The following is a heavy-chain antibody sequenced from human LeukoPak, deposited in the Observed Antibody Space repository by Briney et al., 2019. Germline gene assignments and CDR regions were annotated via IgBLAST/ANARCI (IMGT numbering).Heavy chain of an antibody. D-gene: IGHD2-2*02. V-gene: IGHV3-7*01. CDR2: IKQDGSEK. CDR3: ARDVSCSSTSCYTGNWLDP. J-gene: IGHJ5*02. CDR1: GFTFSSYW. Sequence: GSLRLSCAASGFTFSSYWMSWVRQAPGKGLEWVANIKQDGSEKYYVDSVRGRFTISRDNAKNSLYLQMNSLRAEDTAVYYCARDVSCSSTSCYTGNWLDPWGQGTLVTVSS.